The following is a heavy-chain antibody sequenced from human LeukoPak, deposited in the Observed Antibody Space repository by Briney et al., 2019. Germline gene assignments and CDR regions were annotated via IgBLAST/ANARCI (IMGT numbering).Heavy chain of an antibody. Sequence: EASVKVSCKASGYTFTSYYMHWVRQAPGQGLEWMGIINPSGGSTSYAQKFQGRVTMTRDTSTSTVYMELSSLRSEDTAVYYCATTPPRQSKTRGWGTSNFDYWGQGTLVTVSS. CDR1: GYTFTSYY. V-gene: IGHV1-46*01. J-gene: IGHJ4*02. CDR3: ATTPPRQSKTRGWGTSNFDY. CDR2: INPSGGST. D-gene: IGHD1-14*01.